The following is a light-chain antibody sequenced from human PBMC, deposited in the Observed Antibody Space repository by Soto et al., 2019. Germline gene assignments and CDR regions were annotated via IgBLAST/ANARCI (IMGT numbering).Light chain of an antibody. CDR2: DTF. CDR3: QHRRNWPWT. Sequence: EIVLTQSPATLSLSPGERATLSCRASQSVSSYLAWYQQKPGQAPRLLIYDTFNRATGIPARFSGSGSGTDFTLTISSLDPEDFVVYYCQHRRNWPWTFGQGTKVDIK. V-gene: IGKV3-11*01. CDR1: QSVSSY. J-gene: IGKJ1*01.